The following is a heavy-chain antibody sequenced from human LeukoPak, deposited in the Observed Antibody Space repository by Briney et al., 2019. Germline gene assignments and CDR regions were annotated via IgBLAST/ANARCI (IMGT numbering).Heavy chain of an antibody. CDR1: GGSISSSNW. D-gene: IGHD3-22*01. J-gene: IGHJ4*02. CDR3: ARGSRSTYYYDSSDPLDY. V-gene: IGHV4-4*02. Sequence: SSGTLSLTCAVSGGSISSSNWWSWVRQPPGKGLEWIGEIYHSGSTNYNPSLKSRVTISVDKSKNQFSLKLSSVTAADTAVYYCARGSRSTYYYDSSDPLDYWGQGTLVTVSS. CDR2: IYHSGST.